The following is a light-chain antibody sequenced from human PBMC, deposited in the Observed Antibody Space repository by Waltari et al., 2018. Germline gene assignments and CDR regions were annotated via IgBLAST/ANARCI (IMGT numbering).Light chain of an antibody. CDR2: GST. CDR1: GSNIRAGHD. V-gene: IGLV1-40*01. J-gene: IGLJ3*02. CDR3: QSYDTSLRVV. Sequence: QSVLTQPPSVSGAPGQRVTIPCTGSGSNIRAGHDVPWYQQLPRAAPKLLIYGSTSRPLGVPDRFFGSTSGTSASLAITGLQAEDEADYYCQSYDTSLRVVFGGGTKLTVL.